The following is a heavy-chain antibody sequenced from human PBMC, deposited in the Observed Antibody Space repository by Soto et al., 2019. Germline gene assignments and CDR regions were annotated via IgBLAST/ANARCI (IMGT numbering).Heavy chain of an antibody. Sequence: GGSLRLSCAASGFTVSSNYMSWVRQAPGKGLEWVSVIYSGGSTYYADSVKGRFTISRDNSKNTLYLQMNSLRAEDTAVYYCARRAAATRSYYYYMDVWGKGTTVTVSS. CDR3: ARRAAATRSYYYYMDV. CDR1: GFTVSSNY. J-gene: IGHJ6*03. V-gene: IGHV3-66*01. D-gene: IGHD6-13*01. CDR2: IYSGGST.